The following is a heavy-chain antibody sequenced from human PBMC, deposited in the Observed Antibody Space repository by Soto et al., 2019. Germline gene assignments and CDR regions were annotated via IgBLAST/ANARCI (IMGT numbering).Heavy chain of an antibody. CDR2: IYPGDSDT. J-gene: IGHJ4*02. CDR3: ARGRRITMVRGVISPFDY. Sequence: GESLKISCKGSGYSFTSYWIGWVRQMPGKGLEWMGIIYPGDSDTRYSPSFQGQVTISADKSISTAYLQWSSLKASDTAMYYCARGRRITMVRGVISPFDYWGQGTLVTVSS. CDR1: GYSFTSYW. D-gene: IGHD3-10*01. V-gene: IGHV5-51*01.